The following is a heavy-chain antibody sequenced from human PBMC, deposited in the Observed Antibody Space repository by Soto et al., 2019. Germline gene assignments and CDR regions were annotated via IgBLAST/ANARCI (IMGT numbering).Heavy chain of an antibody. CDR2: ISSSSSTI. D-gene: IGHD3-16*02. Sequence: GGSLRLSCAASGFTFSSYSMNWVRQAPGKGLEWVSYISSSSSTIYYADSVKGRFTISRDNAKNSLYLQMNSLRAEDTAVYYCARGVVNSNFDFWGQGTPVTVSS. V-gene: IGHV3-48*04. CDR3: ARGVVNSNFDF. J-gene: IGHJ4*02. CDR1: GFTFSSYS.